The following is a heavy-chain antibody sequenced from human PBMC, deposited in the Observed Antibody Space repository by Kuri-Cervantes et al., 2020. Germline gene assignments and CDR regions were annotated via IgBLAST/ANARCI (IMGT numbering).Heavy chain of an antibody. CDR2: ISWNSGSI. Sequence: SLKISCAASGFTFSSYSMNWVRQAPGKGLEWVSGISWNSGSIGYADSVKGRFTISRDNAKNSLYLQMNSLRAEDTALYYCAKDGGRGYYYYGMDVWGQGTTVTVSS. CDR1: GFTFSSYS. CDR3: AKDGGRGYYYYGMDV. J-gene: IGHJ6*02. D-gene: IGHD1-26*01. V-gene: IGHV3-9*01.